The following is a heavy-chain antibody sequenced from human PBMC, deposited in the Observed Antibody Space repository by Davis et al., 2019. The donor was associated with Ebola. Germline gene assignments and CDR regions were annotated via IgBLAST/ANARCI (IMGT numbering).Heavy chain of an antibody. V-gene: IGHV4-59*08. D-gene: IGHD3-10*02. CDR1: GGSISSYY. CDR3: ARLRGPRMFHFDY. J-gene: IGHJ4*02. Sequence: PSETLSLTCTVSGGSISSYYWSWIRQPPGKGLEWIGYIYYSGSTNYNPSLKSRVTISLDTAKNQFSLTLSSVTAADTAVYYCARLRGPRMFHFDYWGQGTLVTVSS. CDR2: IYYSGST.